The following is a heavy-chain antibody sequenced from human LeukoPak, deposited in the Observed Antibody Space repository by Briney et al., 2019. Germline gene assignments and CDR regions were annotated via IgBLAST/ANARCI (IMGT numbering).Heavy chain of an antibody. CDR3: ATARRITIFGVVL. CDR2: FDPADGET. Sequence: ASVRVSCKVSGYTLTELSMHWVRQAPGKGLEWMGGFDPADGETIYAQKFQGRVTMTEDTSTDTAYMELSSLRSENTAVYYCATARRITIFGVVLWGQGTLVTVSS. D-gene: IGHD3-3*01. CDR1: GYTLTELS. J-gene: IGHJ4*02. V-gene: IGHV1-24*01.